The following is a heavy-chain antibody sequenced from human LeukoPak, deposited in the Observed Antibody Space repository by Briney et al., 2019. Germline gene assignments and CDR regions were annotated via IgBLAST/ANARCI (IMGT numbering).Heavy chain of an antibody. J-gene: IGHJ4*02. V-gene: IGHV4-39*01. CDR3: ASRTYRV. Sequence: PSETLSPTCTVSGGSISGSTYYWGWIRQPPGKGLEWIGSIYYSGATYYNPSLKSRVAVSVDTSKNQFSLKLRSVTAADTAVYYCASRTYRVWGQGTLVTVSS. CDR2: IYYSGAT. CDR1: GGSISGSTYY. D-gene: IGHD1-26*01.